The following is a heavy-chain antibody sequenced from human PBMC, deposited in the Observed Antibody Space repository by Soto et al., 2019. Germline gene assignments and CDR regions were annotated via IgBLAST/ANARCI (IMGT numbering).Heavy chain of an antibody. CDR1: GDTFTDHT. J-gene: IGHJ4*02. CDR3: ASGDCSGGRCYSDFDF. V-gene: IGHV1-69*02. CDR2: SVPTLGMA. Sequence: QVHLVQSRAEVKKPGSSVKVSCKASGDTFTDHTVTWVRQAPGQGLEWMGRSVPTLGMANYAQTFQGRVTITADTSMTTAYLELTGLTSDDSAVYYCASGDCSGGRCYSDFDFWGQGTLVTVSS. D-gene: IGHD2-15*01.